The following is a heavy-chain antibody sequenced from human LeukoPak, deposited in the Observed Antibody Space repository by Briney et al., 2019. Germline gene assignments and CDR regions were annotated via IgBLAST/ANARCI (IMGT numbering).Heavy chain of an antibody. CDR3: ARWNQIAAAGRSDY. D-gene: IGHD6-13*01. Sequence: ASVKVSCKTSGYTFTGYYMHWVRQAPGQGLEWMGWINPNSGGTNYAQKFQGRVTMTRDTSISTAYMELSRLRSDDTAVYHCARWNQIAAAGRSDYWGQGTLVTVSS. CDR2: INPNSGGT. V-gene: IGHV1-2*02. J-gene: IGHJ4*02. CDR1: GYTFTGYY.